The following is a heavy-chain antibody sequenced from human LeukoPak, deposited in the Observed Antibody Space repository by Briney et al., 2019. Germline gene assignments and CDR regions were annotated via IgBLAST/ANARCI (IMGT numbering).Heavy chain of an antibody. V-gene: IGHV3-23*01. D-gene: IGHD4-17*01. J-gene: IGHJ4*02. CDR2: TSGGGETT. CDR1: GFTFNNYA. CDR3: ARDYADYVGYFFFDY. Sequence: GGSPRLSCAASGFTFNNYAMNWVRQAPGKGLEWVSSTSGGGETTYYADSAKGRFTISRDNSQNTLYLQMNSLRAEDTAVYYCARDYADYVGYFFFDYWGQGTLVTVSS.